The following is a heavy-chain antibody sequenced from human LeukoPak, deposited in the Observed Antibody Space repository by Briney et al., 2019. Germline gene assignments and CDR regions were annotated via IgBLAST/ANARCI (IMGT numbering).Heavy chain of an antibody. J-gene: IGHJ4*02. V-gene: IGHV3-21*01. CDR3: ARAYSSGWGAAPLL. CDR2: ISSSSSYI. Sequence: PGGSLRLSCAASGFTFSSYSMNWVRQAPGKGLEWVSSISSSSSYIYYADSVRGRFTISRDNAKNSLYLQMNSLRAEDTAVYYCARAYSSGWGAAPLLWGQGTLVTVSS. D-gene: IGHD6-19*01. CDR1: GFTFSSYS.